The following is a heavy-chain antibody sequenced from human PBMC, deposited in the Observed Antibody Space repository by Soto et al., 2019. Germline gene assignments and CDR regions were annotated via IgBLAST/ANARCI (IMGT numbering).Heavy chain of an antibody. D-gene: IGHD1-26*01. Sequence: RLSCAASGFTFSSYGMHWVRQAPGKALEWVALISYDGSNKYYVDSVKGRFTISRDNSKNTLFLQMNSLRAGDTAVYYCAKDRLRGGFLTTATTNGMDVWGQGTTVTVSS. V-gene: IGHV3-30*18. J-gene: IGHJ6*02. CDR2: ISYDGSNK. CDR1: GFTFSSYG. CDR3: AKDRLRGGFLTTATTNGMDV.